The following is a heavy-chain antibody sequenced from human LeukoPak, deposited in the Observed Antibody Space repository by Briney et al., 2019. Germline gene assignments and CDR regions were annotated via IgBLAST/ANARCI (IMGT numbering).Heavy chain of an antibody. CDR3: ARLKSGACFDL. V-gene: IGHV4-59*08. J-gene: IGHJ2*01. CDR1: GGSTSSDY. CDR2: VYNSGDT. Sequence: SETLSLTCTVSGGSTSSDYWSWIRQSPGKGLEWVGYVYNSGDTGKNPSLKSRVTILLDTSKNQCSLKLTSVSAADTAVYYCARLKSGACFDLWGRGTLVTVSS. D-gene: IGHD3-10*01.